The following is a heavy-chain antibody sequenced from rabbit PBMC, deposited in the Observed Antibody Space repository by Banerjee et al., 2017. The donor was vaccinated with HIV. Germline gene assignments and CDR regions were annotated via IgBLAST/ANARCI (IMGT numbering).Heavy chain of an antibody. CDR1: GIDFSSSYY. CDR2: IYVGSSDST. J-gene: IGHJ3*01. CDR3: ARGEGYNGYGYGT. V-gene: IGHV1S45*01. Sequence: QEQLEESGGDLVKPEGSLTLTCTASGIDFSSSYYMCWVRQAPGKGLEWIACIYVGSSDSTYYASWAKGRFTISKTSSTAVTLQMTSLTAADTATYFCARGEGYNGYGYGTWGQGTLVTVS. D-gene: IGHD6-1*01.